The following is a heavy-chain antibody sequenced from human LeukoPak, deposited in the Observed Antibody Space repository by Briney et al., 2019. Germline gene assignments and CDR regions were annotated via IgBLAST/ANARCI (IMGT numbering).Heavy chain of an antibody. CDR2: IIPIFGTA. Sequence: SSVKVSCKASGGTFSSYAISWVRQAPGQGLEWMGGIIPIFGTANYAQKFQGRVTITADESTSTAYMELSSLRSEDTAVYYCARDRANCSSTSCYVRWVGWFDPWGQGTLVTVSS. V-gene: IGHV1-69*01. CDR1: GGTFSSYA. J-gene: IGHJ5*02. CDR3: ARDRANCSSTSCYVRWVGWFDP. D-gene: IGHD2-2*01.